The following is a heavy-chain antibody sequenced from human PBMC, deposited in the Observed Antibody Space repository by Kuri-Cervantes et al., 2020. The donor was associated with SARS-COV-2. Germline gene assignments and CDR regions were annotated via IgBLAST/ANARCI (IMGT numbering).Heavy chain of an antibody. CDR3: AKTFYGLSGMDV. V-gene: IGHV3-23*01. CDR2: ISGSGDST. CDR1: GFTFSSYA. J-gene: IGHJ6*02. Sequence: GESLKISCAAYGFTFSSYAMSWVRQAPGKGLEWVSAISGSGDSTYYADSVKGRFTISRDNSRNTLYLQMKSLRAEDTALYYCAKTFYGLSGMDVWGQGTTVTVSS. D-gene: IGHD4-17*01.